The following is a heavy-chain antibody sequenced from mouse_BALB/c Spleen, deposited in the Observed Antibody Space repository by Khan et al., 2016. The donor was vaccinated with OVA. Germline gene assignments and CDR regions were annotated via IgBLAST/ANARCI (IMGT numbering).Heavy chain of an antibody. J-gene: IGHJ4*01. CDR2: IWSDGST. CDR1: GFSLTNYG. Sequence: VELVESGPGLVAPSQSLSITCTISGFSLTNYGVHWVRQPPGKGLEWLVVIWSDGSTTYNSPLKSRPTISKDNSKSQVFLKMNSLQTDDTAMYFCARQPYYHYNIMDYWGQGTSVTVSS. D-gene: IGHD2-10*01. CDR3: ARQPYYHYNIMDY. V-gene: IGHV2-6-1*01.